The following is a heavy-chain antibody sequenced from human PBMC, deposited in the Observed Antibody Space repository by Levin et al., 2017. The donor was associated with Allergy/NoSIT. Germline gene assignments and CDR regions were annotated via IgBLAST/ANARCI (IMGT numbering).Heavy chain of an antibody. V-gene: IGHV4-39*01. CDR2: IFYSGST. CDR3: ASPGTDGDYFDY. Sequence: SETLSLTCTVSGGSISSSNYYWGWIRQPPGKGLEWIGRIFYSGSTYYNPSLKSRVTISVDTSKNQFSLKLSSVTAADTAVYYCASPGTDGDYFDYWGQGTLVTVSS. J-gene: IGHJ4*02. CDR1: GGSISSSNYY. D-gene: IGHD6-13*01.